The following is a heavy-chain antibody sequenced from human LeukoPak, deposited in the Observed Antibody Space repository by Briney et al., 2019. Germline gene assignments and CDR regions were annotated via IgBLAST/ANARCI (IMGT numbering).Heavy chain of an antibody. J-gene: IGHJ4*02. V-gene: IGHV3-21*01. CDR3: ARDRIAVAATETSFDY. D-gene: IGHD6-19*01. CDR1: GFTFSSYN. CDR2: ISGSSSYI. Sequence: GGSLRLSCAASGFTFSSYNMNWVRQAPGKGLEWVSSISGSSSYIYYADSVKGRFTISRGNAKNSLYLEMNSLRAEDTAVYYCARDRIAVAATETSFDYWGQGTLATVSS.